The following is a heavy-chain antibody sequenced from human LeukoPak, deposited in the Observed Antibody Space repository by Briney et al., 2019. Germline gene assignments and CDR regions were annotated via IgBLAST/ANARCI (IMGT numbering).Heavy chain of an antibody. V-gene: IGHV3-15*01. CDR3: TTDAAPYCGGDCYAIVH. CDR1: GFSFNNAW. Sequence: PGGSQRLSCVASGFSFNNAWTSWVRQAPGKGLEWVARIKSKPEGGTTEFAAPVKGRFSISRDDSEKTVYLQMNSLQVEDSGVYYCTTDAAPYCGGDCYAIVHWGQGALVAVSS. D-gene: IGHD2-21*02. J-gene: IGHJ1*01. CDR2: IKSKPEGGTT.